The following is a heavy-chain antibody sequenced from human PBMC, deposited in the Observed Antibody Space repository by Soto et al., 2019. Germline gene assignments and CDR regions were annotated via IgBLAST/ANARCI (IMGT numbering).Heavy chain of an antibody. CDR1: GFTFSRYG. CDR3: SKFGPGADY. Sequence: EVQLLESGGASVQPGGSVRLSCAVSGFTFSRYGMSWVRQAPGKGLEWGAHISGSGYNINYAESVKGRFTISRDNSKGTLYLKMNSLAVEDTALYYCSKFGPGADYWGQGTLVTVSS. CDR2: ISGSGYNI. V-gene: IGHV3-23*01. J-gene: IGHJ4*02. D-gene: IGHD3-3*01.